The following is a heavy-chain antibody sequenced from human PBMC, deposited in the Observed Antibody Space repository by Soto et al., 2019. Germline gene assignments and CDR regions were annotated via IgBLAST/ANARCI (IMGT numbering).Heavy chain of an antibody. V-gene: IGHV3-33*08. J-gene: IGHJ4*02. CDR3: ARVGTTKGSYYFDY. Sequence: QVQLQQWGAGLLKPSETLSLTCAVYGGSFSGYYWSWIRQPPGKGLEWVAVIWYDGSNKYYADSVKGRFTISRDNSKNTLYLQMNSLRAEDTAVYYCARVGTTKGSYYFDYWGQGTLVTVSS. CDR2: IWYDGSNK. D-gene: IGHD4-4*01. CDR1: GGSFSGYY.